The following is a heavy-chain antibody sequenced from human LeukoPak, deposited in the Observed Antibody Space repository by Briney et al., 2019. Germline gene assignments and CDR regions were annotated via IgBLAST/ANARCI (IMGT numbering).Heavy chain of an antibody. CDR3: AKTPTVTTEIGY. CDR1: GFTFSSYE. J-gene: IGHJ4*02. D-gene: IGHD4-17*01. V-gene: IGHV3-21*01. CDR2: ISSSSDYI. Sequence: GGSLRLSCAASGFTFSSYEMNWIRQAPGKGLEWVSSISSSSDYIYYADSVKGRFTISRDNSKNTLYLQMNSLRAEDTAVYYCAKTPTVTTEIGYWGQGTLVTVSS.